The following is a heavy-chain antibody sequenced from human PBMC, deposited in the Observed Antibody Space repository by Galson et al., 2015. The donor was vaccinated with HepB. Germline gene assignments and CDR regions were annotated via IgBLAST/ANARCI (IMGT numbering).Heavy chain of an antibody. V-gene: IGHV3-23*01. D-gene: IGHD3-3*01. CDR3: AKVLVSDFWSGYYTVVRGGTSDSSMDV. J-gene: IGHJ6*03. CDR1: GFIFRHHA. Sequence: SLRLSCAGSGFIFRHHAMAWIRQAPGKGLEWVSGISGSGGSTNYAVSVKGRFIMSRDNSKNTLYLQMNSLRAEDTAVYYCAKVLVSDFWSGYYTVVRGGTSDSSMDVWGKGTTATVSS. CDR2: ISGSGGST.